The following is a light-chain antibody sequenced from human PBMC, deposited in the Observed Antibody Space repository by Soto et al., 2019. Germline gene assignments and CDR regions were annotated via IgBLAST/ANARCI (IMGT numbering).Light chain of an antibody. Sequence: DIQMTQSPSTLSASVGDRVTITCRASQSISSRLAWYQQKPGKVPKLLIYKASSLESGVPSRFSGSGSGTEFTLTISSLQPDDFATYYCQQYDSYSWTF. CDR1: QSISSR. CDR3: QQYDSYSWT. J-gene: IGKJ1*01. V-gene: IGKV1-5*03. CDR2: KAS.